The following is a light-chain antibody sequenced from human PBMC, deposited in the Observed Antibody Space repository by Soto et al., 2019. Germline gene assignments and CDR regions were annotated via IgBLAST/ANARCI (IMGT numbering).Light chain of an antibody. J-gene: IGLJ2*01. Sequence: QSVLTQPASVSGSPGQSITISCTGTSSDVGGYNYVSWYQQHPGKAPKLMIYEVSNRPSGVSNRFSGSKSGNTASLTISWLQAEDEADYYCRSYTSSSTICGGGTKLTVL. CDR3: RSYTSSSTI. CDR2: EVS. CDR1: SSDVGGYNY. V-gene: IGLV2-14*01.